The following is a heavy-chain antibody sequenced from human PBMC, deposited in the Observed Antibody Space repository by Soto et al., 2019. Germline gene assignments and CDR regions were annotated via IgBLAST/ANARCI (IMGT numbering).Heavy chain of an antibody. CDR3: ARSPQYHNGWNGAFDN. Sequence: KPSETLSLTCNVSGTYFGTDYWSWIRQSPEKGLEWIGYIFYRGSTDYNPSLESRVTISQDTSKMQISLRLTSVTAADTAVYFCARSPQYHNGWNGAFDNWGQGTLVTVSS. J-gene: IGHJ4*02. V-gene: IGHV4-59*12. CDR1: GTYFGTDY. CDR2: IFYRGST. D-gene: IGHD1-1*01.